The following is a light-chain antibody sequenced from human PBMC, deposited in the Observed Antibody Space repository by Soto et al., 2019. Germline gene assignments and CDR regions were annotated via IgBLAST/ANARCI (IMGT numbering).Light chain of an antibody. CDR1: QSISSW. V-gene: IGKV1-5*03. Sequence: DIQMTQSPSTLSESVGERVTITCRASQSISSWLAWYQQKPGKAPKLLIYKASSLESGVPSRFSGSGSGTEFTLTISSLQPDDFATYYCQQYNSYSTWTFGQGTKVEIK. CDR2: KAS. J-gene: IGKJ1*01. CDR3: QQYNSYSTWT.